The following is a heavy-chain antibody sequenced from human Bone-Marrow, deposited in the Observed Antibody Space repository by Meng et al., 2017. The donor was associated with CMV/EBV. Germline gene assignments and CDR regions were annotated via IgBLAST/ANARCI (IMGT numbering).Heavy chain of an antibody. D-gene: IGHD2-2*01. Sequence: SETLSLTCTVSGGSISSSSYYWGWIRQPPGKGLEWIGSIYYSGSTYYNPSLKSRVTISVDTSKNQFSLKLSSVTAADTAVYYCARHGINLADIVVVPAAPKGWFDPWGPGTLVNVSS. CDR1: GGSISSSSYY. CDR3: ARHGINLADIVVVPAAPKGWFDP. CDR2: IYYSGST. V-gene: IGHV4-39*01. J-gene: IGHJ5*02.